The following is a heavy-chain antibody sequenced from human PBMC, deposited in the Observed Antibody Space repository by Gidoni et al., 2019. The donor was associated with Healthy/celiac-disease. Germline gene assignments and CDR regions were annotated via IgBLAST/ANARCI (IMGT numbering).Heavy chain of an antibody. D-gene: IGHD5-12*01. CDR1: VGSFSGYS. CDR3: ARVQVEMATSPFDY. CDR2: LNHSGST. Sequence: QVQLQQWGAGLLKPSETLSLTCAVYVGSFSGYSWSWTRQPPGKGLECIGALNHSGSTNYNPSLKSRVTISVDTSKNQFSLKLSSVTAADTAVYYCARVQVEMATSPFDYWGQGTLVTVSS. V-gene: IGHV4-34*01. J-gene: IGHJ4*02.